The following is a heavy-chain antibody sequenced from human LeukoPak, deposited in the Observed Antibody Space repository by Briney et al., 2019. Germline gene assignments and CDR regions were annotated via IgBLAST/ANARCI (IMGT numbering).Heavy chain of an antibody. D-gene: IGHD2-8*02. J-gene: IGHJ4*02. CDR2: INWNGGST. V-gene: IGHV3-20*04. Sequence: GGSLRLSCAASGFTFDDDGMSWVRQAPGKGLEWVSGINWNGGSTGYADSVKGRFTISRDNAKNSLYLQMNSLRAEDTAIYYCATYRQVLLPFESWGQGTLVTVSS. CDR1: GFTFDDDG. CDR3: ATYRQVLLPFES.